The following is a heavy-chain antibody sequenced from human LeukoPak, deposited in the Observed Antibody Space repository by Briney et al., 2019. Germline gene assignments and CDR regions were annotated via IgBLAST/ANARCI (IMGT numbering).Heavy chain of an antibody. V-gene: IGHV3-48*01. J-gene: IGHJ4*02. CDR1: GFTSSKHS. CDR2: IISSGSSM. Sequence: GGSLRLSCAASGFTSSKHSMNWVRQAPGKGLEWVSHIISSGSSMYYADSVKGRFTISRDNAKNSLYLQMNSLRVEDTAVYYCARGVDNWGQGTLVTVSS. CDR3: ARGVDN.